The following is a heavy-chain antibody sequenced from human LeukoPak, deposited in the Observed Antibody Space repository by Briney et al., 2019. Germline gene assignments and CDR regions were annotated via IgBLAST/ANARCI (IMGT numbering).Heavy chain of an antibody. CDR2: IKSKTDGGTT. V-gene: IGHV3-15*01. Sequence: GGSLRLSCAASGFTFSNAWMSWVRQAPGKGLEWVGRIKSKTDGGTTGYAAPVKGRFTISRDDSKNTLYLQMNSLKTEDTAVYYCTTDPQWLAADYWGQGTLVTVSS. J-gene: IGHJ4*02. D-gene: IGHD6-19*01. CDR3: TTDPQWLAADY. CDR1: GFTFSNAW.